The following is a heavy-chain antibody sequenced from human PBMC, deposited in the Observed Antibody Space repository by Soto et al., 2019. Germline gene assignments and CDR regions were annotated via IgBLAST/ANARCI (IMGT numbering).Heavy chain of an antibody. CDR1: GFFFNVFD. D-gene: IGHD6-13*01. V-gene: IGHV3-23*01. CDR3: TKGSIPAVGRVFFES. Sequence: PGGSLGLSCAASGFFFNVFDMSLVRQAPGMGLEWVSTISANAGNINYAGSVRGRFSISRDSSKNSVDLQMNSLRVEDTAVYFCTKGSIPAVGRVFFESWGQGTLVTVSS. J-gene: IGHJ5*01. CDR2: ISANAGNI.